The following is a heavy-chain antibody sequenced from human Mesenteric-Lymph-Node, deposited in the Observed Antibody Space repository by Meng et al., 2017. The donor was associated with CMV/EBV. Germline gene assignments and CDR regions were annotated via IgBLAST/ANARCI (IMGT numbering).Heavy chain of an antibody. CDR1: GFTFSNYW. Sequence: GESLKISCVVSGFTFSNYWMHWVRQAPGKGLVWVSEINTDGSSPRYADSVKGRLTISRDNAKNTVYLQMNSLRDDDTAVYYCARGGEAWADYWGQGTLVTVSS. J-gene: IGHJ4*02. D-gene: IGHD7-27*01. CDR2: INTDGSSP. CDR3: ARGGEAWADY. V-gene: IGHV3-74*01.